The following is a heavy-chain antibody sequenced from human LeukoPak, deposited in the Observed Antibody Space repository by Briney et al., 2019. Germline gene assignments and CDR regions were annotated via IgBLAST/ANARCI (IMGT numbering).Heavy chain of an antibody. J-gene: IGHJ4*02. Sequence: SETLSLTCAVYGGSFSGYYWSWIRQPPGKGLEWIGEINHSGSTNYNPSLKSRVTISVDTSKNQFSLKLSSVTAADTAVYYCARYSSSWYFDYRGQGTLVTVSS. CDR3: ARYSSSWYFDY. CDR1: GGSFSGYY. CDR2: INHSGST. V-gene: IGHV4-34*01. D-gene: IGHD6-13*01.